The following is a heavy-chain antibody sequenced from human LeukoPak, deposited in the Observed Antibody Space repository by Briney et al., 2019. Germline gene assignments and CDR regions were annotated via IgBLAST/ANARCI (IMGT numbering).Heavy chain of an antibody. CDR2: IKSKSNGGTT. CDR1: GFTFNNAW. CDR3: TTASGSKGGY. J-gene: IGHJ4*02. Sequence: PGGSLRLSCATSGFTFNNAWMSWVRQAPGKGLEWVGRIKSKSNGGTTDYAAPVKGRFTISRDDSKSTVHLQMNSLETEDTAVYYCTTASGSKGGYWGQGTLVTVSS. D-gene: IGHD3-16*01. V-gene: IGHV3-15*01.